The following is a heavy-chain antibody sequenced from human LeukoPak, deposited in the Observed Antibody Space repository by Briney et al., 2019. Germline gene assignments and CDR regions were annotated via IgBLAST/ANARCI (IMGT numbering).Heavy chain of an antibody. V-gene: IGHV4-4*02. CDR3: ARNPRDGYTFDY. Sequence: PSETLSLTCAVSGDSINSINWWSRVRQPRGQGLEWIGEMYHTGGFNYNPSLKSRVTISLDKSQNQFSLRLSSVTAADTAVYYCARNPRDGYTFDYWGQGTLVTVSS. CDR2: MYHTGGF. J-gene: IGHJ4*02. CDR1: GDSINSINW. D-gene: IGHD5-24*01.